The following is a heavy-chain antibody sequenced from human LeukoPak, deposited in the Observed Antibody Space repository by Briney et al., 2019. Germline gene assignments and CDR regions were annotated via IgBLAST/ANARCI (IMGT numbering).Heavy chain of an antibody. V-gene: IGHV4-59*08. CDR1: GGSISSYY. D-gene: IGHD3-22*01. CDR3: ARLYYYDSSGYYAFDI. Sequence: SETLSPTCTVSGGSISSYYWSWIRQPPGKGLEWIGYIYYSGSTNYNPSLKSRVTISVDTSKNQFSLKLSSVTAADTAVYYCARLYYYDSSGYYAFDIWGQGTMVTVSS. J-gene: IGHJ3*02. CDR2: IYYSGST.